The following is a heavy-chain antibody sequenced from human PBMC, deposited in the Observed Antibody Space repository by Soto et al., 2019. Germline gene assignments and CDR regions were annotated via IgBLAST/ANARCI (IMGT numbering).Heavy chain of an antibody. CDR3: ARAGINWLDP. Sequence: GASAKASSKASGDGFASCYVHSVRQAPGQGLEWMGIINPSGGRTEYAQKFQGRVTMTSDTSTSTVYMELRTLTSEDTAVYYCARAGINWLDPWGQGTQVTAPQ. CDR2: INPSGGRT. CDR1: GDGFASCY. D-gene: IGHD2-21*01. V-gene: IGHV1-46*01. J-gene: IGHJ5*02.